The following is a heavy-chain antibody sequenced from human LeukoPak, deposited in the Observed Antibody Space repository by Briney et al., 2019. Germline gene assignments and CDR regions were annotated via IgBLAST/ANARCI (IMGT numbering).Heavy chain of an antibody. CDR3: ARGVVRYLHWKHDGGFQH. CDR1: GGPFSGYY. V-gene: IGHV4-34*01. D-gene: IGHD3-9*01. J-gene: IGHJ1*01. CDR2: INHSGST. Sequence: SDTLSLTCAVYGGPFSGYYWSGMRQPPGKGVEWIGEINHSGSTNYNPSLESRVTISVDTSKNQFSLKLSSVTAADAAVYHCARGVVRYLHWKHDGGFQHWGQSTGVSVS.